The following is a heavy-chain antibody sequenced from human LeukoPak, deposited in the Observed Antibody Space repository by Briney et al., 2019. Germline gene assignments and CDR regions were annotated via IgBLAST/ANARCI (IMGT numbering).Heavy chain of an antibody. CDR1: GFTFSRYE. V-gene: IGHV3-48*03. J-gene: IGHJ4*02. CDR3: ARDPRGPDY. CDR2: ISPSGTTM. Sequence: GGSLRLSCAVSGFTFSRYEMSWIRQAPGKGLEWISYISPSGTTMYYVDSVKGRFIISRDNAKDSLYRQMNSLRVEDTAVYYCARDPRGPDYWGQGTLVTVSS.